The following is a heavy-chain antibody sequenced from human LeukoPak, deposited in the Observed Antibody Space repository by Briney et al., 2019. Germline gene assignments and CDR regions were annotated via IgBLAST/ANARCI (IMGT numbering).Heavy chain of an antibody. V-gene: IGHV5-51*01. CDR3: ARRGYSYGKDTYYFDY. J-gene: IGHJ4*02. Sequence: GDSLKISCKGSGYSFTSYWIGWVRQMPGKGLEWMGIIYPGDSDTRYSPSFQGQVTISADKSISTAYLQWSSLKASDTAMYYCARRGYSYGKDTYYFDYWGQGTLVTVSS. CDR1: GYSFTSYW. CDR2: IYPGDSDT. D-gene: IGHD5-18*01.